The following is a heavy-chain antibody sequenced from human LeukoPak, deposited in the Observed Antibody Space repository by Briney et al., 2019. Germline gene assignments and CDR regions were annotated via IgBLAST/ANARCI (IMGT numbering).Heavy chain of an antibody. CDR1: GGSFSGYY. V-gene: IGHV4-34*01. J-gene: IGHJ4*02. CDR3: ARGGRLLWFGDLLDGAFDY. Sequence: SETPSLTCAVYGGSFSGYYWSWIRQPPGKGLEWIGDINHSGSTNYNPSLKSRVTISVDTSKNQFSLKLSSVTAADTAVYYCARGGRLLWFGDLLDGAFDYWGQGTLVTVSS. D-gene: IGHD3-10*01. CDR2: INHSGST.